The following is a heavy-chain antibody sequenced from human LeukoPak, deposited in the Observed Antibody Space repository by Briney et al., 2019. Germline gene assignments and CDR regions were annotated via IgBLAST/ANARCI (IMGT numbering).Heavy chain of an antibody. CDR1: GYTFTGYY. V-gene: IGHV1-2*02. J-gene: IGHJ4*02. Sequence: ASVKVSCKASGYTFTGYYMHWVRQAPGQGLEWMGWINPNSGGTNYAQKFQGRVTMSRDTSISTAYMELSRLRSDDTAVYYCARWGRAVATTAGADYWGQGTLVTVSS. CDR2: INPNSGGT. D-gene: IGHD5-12*01. CDR3: ARWGRAVATTAGADY.